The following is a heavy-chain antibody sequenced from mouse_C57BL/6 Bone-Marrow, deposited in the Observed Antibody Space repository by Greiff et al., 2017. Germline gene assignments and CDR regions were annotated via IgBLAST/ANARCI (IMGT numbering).Heavy chain of an antibody. CDR1: GYTFTSYW. D-gene: IGHD6-1*01. V-gene: IGHV1-55*01. CDR3: ARGILSFYYYAMDY. CDR2: IYPGSGST. J-gene: IGHJ4*01. Sequence: VRLQQPGAELVKPGASVKMSCKASGYTFTSYWITWVKQRPGQGLEWIGDIYPGSGSTNYNEKFKSKATLTVDTSSSTAYMQLSSLTSEDSAVYYCARGILSFYYYAMDYWGQGTSVTVSS.